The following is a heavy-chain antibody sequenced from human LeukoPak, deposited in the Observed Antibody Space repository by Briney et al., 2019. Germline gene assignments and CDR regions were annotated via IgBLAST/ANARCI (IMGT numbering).Heavy chain of an antibody. CDR2: ISYDGSNK. CDR3: ARGDFWSGYYPYYYYHYGMDV. Sequence: GGSLRLSCAASGSTFSSYAMHWVRQAPGKGLEWVAVISYDGSNKYYADSVKGRFTISRDNSKNTLYLQMNSLRAEDTAVYYCARGDFWSGYYPYYYYHYGMDVWGQGTTVTVSS. CDR1: GSTFSSYA. V-gene: IGHV3-30-3*01. D-gene: IGHD3-3*01. J-gene: IGHJ6*02.